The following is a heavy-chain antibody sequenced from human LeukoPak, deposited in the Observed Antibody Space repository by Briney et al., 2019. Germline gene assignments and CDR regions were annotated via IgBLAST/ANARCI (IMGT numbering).Heavy chain of an antibody. CDR2: LNTSGRT. D-gene: IGHD1-26*01. Sequence: SETLSLTCTVSGESISSFYWSWVRQPAGKGLEWIGRLNTSGRTNYSPSLKSRVTMSVDTSRNQFSLKLSSVTAADTAVYYCARARSGNYFDYWGQGTLVTVSS. CDR3: ARARSGNYFDY. CDR1: GESISSFY. V-gene: IGHV4-4*07. J-gene: IGHJ4*02.